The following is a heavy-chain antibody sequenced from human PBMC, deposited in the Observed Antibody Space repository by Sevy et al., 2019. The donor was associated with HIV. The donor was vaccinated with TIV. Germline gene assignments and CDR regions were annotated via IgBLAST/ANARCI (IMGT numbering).Heavy chain of an antibody. V-gene: IGHV3-64*02. Sequence: GGSLRLSCSASGFTFSNYAMHWVRQAPGKGLEHVSAISTDGGSTYYADSVKGRFTISRDNSKSMLYLQMGDLRVEDTAVYYCTRNGGAFDNGFDPWGQGTLVTVSS. D-gene: IGHD2-8*01. CDR2: ISTDGGST. CDR3: TRNGGAFDNGFDP. J-gene: IGHJ5*02. CDR1: GFTFSNYA.